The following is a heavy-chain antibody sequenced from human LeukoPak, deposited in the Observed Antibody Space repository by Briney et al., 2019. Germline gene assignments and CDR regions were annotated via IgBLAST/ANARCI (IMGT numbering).Heavy chain of an antibody. CDR1: GDSITAPKW. CDR2: IYHDRTT. V-gene: IGHV4-4*02. CDR3: VGRGLYGGTWLFEY. D-gene: IGHD2-8*01. J-gene: IGHJ4*02. Sequence: SETLSLTCTVSGDSITAPKWWSWVRQAPGEGLEWIGEIYHDRTTSFNPSLKSRLTISVDKSANQFFPNLNSVSATDTAVYYCVGRGLYGGTWLFEYWGQGALVTVS.